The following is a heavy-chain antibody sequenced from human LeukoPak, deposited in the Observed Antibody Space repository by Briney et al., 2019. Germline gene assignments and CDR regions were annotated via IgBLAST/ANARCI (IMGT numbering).Heavy chain of an antibody. CDR3: ARGSTYYYDSSGYYGYHDY. J-gene: IGHJ4*02. D-gene: IGHD3-22*01. CDR1: GFSFSAYG. CDR2: ISSNGGST. Sequence: PGRSLRLSCAASGFSFSAYGVHWVRQAPGKGLEYVSAISSNGGSTYYANSVKGRFTISRDNSKNTLYLQMGSLRAEDMAVYYCARGSTYYYDSSGYYGYHDYWGQGTLVTVSS. V-gene: IGHV3-64*01.